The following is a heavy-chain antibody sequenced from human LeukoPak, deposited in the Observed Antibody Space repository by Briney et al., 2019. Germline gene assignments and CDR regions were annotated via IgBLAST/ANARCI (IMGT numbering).Heavy chain of an antibody. CDR3: AKEGSGSYDY. CDR1: GFTFSSYG. J-gene: IGHJ4*02. CDR2: ISYDGSNK. V-gene: IGHV3-30*18. Sequence: GGSLRLSCAASGFTFSSYGMHWVRQAPGKGLEWVAVISYDGSNKYYADSVKGRFTISRDNSKNTLYLQMNSLRAEDTAVYHCAKEGSGSYDYWGQGTLVTVSS. D-gene: IGHD1-26*01.